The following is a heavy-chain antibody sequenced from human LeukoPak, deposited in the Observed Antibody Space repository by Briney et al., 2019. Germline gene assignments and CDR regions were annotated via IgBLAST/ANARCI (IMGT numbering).Heavy chain of an antibody. J-gene: IGHJ4*02. CDR3: ARGHTYYYDSSGIIDY. CDR2: IYYSGST. Sequence: SDTLSLTCTVSVGSISSGGYYWSWIRQHPGKGLEWIGYIYYSGSTYYNPSLKSRVTISVDTSKNQFSLKLSSVTAADTAVYYCARGHTYYYDSSGIIDYWGQGTLVTVSS. V-gene: IGHV4-31*03. D-gene: IGHD3-22*01. CDR1: VGSISSGGYY.